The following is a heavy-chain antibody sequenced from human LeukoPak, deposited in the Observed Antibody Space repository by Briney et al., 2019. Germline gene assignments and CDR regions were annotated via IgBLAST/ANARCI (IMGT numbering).Heavy chain of an antibody. CDR1: GYSFAGYH. Sequence: ASVKVSCKASGYSFAGYHMHWVRQAPGQELEWMGWINPSNGVTNFAQNSQGRVTMTTDTSVTTAYMELNSLTSDDTAVYYCARDRPPEYFEPSYHYYGLDVWGQGTTVTVSS. CDR2: INPSNGVT. V-gene: IGHV1-2*02. D-gene: IGHD3-9*01. CDR3: ARDRPPEYFEPSYHYYGLDV. J-gene: IGHJ6*02.